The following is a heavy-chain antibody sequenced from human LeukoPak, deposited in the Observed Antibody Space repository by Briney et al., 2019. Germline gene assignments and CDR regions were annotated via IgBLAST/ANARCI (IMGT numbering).Heavy chain of an antibody. Sequence: GGSLRLSCATSGFTFSSNWMSWVRHVPGRGLDWVANIKPDGSAQYYAASVKGRFTVSRDNAKNSVYLQMNSLRVEDTAVYYCARANNSSWHNWGQGALVTVSA. V-gene: IGHV3-7*01. J-gene: IGHJ4*02. CDR1: GFTFSSNW. D-gene: IGHD6-13*01. CDR2: IKPDGSAQ. CDR3: ARANNSSWHN.